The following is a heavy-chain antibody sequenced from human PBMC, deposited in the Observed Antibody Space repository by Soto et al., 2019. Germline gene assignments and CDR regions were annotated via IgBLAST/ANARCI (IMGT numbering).Heavy chain of an antibody. CDR1: GGTFSSYT. CDR3: AREEAQYQLLHSYYYMDV. CDR2: IIPIFGMA. D-gene: IGHD2-2*01. Sequence: QVQLVQSVAEVKKPGSSVKVSCKASGGTFSSYTINWVRQAPGQGLEWMGRIIPIFGMANYAQKFPGRVTITADESTSTAYMQLSSLRSEDTALYYCAREEAQYQLLHSYYYMDVWGKGTTVTVSS. V-gene: IGHV1-69*08. J-gene: IGHJ6*03.